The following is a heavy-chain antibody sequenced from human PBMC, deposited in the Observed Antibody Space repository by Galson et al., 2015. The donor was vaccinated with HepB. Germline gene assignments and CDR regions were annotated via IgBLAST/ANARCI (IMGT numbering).Heavy chain of an antibody. CDR3: ARGGLQKQRNDYFDY. D-gene: IGHD1/OR15-1a*01. CDR1: GFTFRSYS. J-gene: IGHJ4*02. Sequence: SLRLSCAASGFTFRSYSMNWVRQAPGKGLEWVSSISPNDDYIYYANSLRGRFSISRDNAENSLYLQINSLRAEDTAVYYCARGGLQKQRNDYFDYWCRGTMVTVSS. CDR2: ISPNDDYI. V-gene: IGHV3-21*01.